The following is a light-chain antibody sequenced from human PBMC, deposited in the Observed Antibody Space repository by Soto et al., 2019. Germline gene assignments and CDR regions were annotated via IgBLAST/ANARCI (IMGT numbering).Light chain of an antibody. CDR3: AAWDDSLNVHV. Sequence: QSVLTQPPSASGTPGQRVTISCSGSSSNIGSNTVNWYQQLPGTAPKLLIYSNNQRPSGVPDRFSGSKSGTSASLAISGLQSEEEADYYCAAWDDSLNVHVFGTGTQLTVL. V-gene: IGLV1-44*01. CDR2: SNN. J-gene: IGLJ7*01. CDR1: SSNIGSNT.